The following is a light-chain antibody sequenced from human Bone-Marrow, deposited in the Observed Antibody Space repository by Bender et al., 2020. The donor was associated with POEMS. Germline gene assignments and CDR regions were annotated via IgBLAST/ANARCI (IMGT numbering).Light chain of an antibody. CDR2: QDN. V-gene: IGLV3-1*01. Sequence: SYGLTQPPSVSVSPGQTASITCSGDKLGDKYVCWYQQKPGQSPVLVIYQDNQRPSGIPERFSGSNSGNTASLTISGTQALDEADYYCQAWDSGTGVFGGGTKLTVL. CDR1: KLGDKY. J-gene: IGLJ3*02. CDR3: QAWDSGTGV.